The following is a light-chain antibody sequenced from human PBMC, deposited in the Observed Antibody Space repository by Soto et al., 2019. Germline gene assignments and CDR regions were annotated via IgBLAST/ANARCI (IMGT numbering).Light chain of an antibody. Sequence: DIQLTQSPSFLSASVGDRVTITCRASQGISSYLAWYQQKPGKAPKLLLYAASTLQSGVPSRFSGSGSGTEFTLTISSLQPEDFATYYCQEFNSYLWTFGQGTKVEIK. CDR2: AAS. CDR3: QEFNSYLWT. CDR1: QGISSY. J-gene: IGKJ1*01. V-gene: IGKV1-9*01.